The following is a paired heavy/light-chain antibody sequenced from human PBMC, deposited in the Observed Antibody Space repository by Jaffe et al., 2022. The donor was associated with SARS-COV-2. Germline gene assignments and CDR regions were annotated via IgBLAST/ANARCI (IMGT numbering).Heavy chain of an antibody. CDR2: IYRAGST. CDR1: GFTVSSDY. D-gene: IGHD2-21*01. Sequence: EVQLVESGGGLIQPGGSLRLSCAASGFTVSSDYMSWVRQAPGRGLEWVSVIYRAGSTYYADSVKGRFTISRDKTKNTLYLQMNSLRVEDTAVYYCARGGGAFCDDKCYRNFDYWGQGTLVTVSS. CDR3: ARGGGAFCDDKCYRNFDY. V-gene: IGHV3-53*01. J-gene: IGHJ4*02.
Light chain of an antibody. CDR1: SSDVGGYNY. J-gene: IGLJ1*01. Sequence: QSALTQPRSVSGSPGQSVTISCTGTSSDVGGYNYVSWYQQHPGKAPKLMTYDVSKRPSGVPDRFSASKSGNTASLTISGLQAEDEADYYCCSYAGSNTYVFGTGTEVTVL. CDR3: CSYAGSNTYV. CDR2: DVS. V-gene: IGLV2-11*01.